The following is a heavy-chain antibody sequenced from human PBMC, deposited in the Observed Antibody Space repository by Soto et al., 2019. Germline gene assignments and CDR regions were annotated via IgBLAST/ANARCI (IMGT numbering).Heavy chain of an antibody. CDR1: GFTVSSDY. CDR3: ARDRQEDYGDCRDY. D-gene: IGHD4-17*01. J-gene: IGHJ4*02. V-gene: IGHV3-53*01. CDR2: IYSGGST. Sequence: RLSCATSGFTVSSDYMSWVRQVPGKGLEWVSVIYSGGSTYYADSVKGRFTISRDNSKNTLYLQMNSLRAEDTAVYYCARDRQEDYGDCRDYWVQGTLVTVSS.